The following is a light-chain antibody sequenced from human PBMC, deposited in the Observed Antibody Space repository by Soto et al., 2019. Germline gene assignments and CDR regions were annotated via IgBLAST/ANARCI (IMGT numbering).Light chain of an antibody. Sequence: TPSPGTLSLSPGERATLSCRAVQSVTTTYMAWYQQKPGQAPRLLIYATSFRAAGIPDRFRGSGSGTDFTLTISSLQSEDFAVYYCQQYNNWPGTFGQGTKVDIK. V-gene: IGKV3D-15*01. CDR1: QSVTTT. CDR3: QQYNNWPGT. CDR2: ATS. J-gene: IGKJ1*01.